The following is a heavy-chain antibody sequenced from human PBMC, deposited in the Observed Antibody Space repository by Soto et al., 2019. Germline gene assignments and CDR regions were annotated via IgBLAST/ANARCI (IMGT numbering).Heavy chain of an antibody. CDR2: INHSGST. CDR1: GGSFSGYY. D-gene: IGHD2-8*02. J-gene: IGHJ4*02. CDR3: ARDKITGLFDY. Sequence: QVQLQQWGAGLLKPSETLSLTCAVYGGSFSGYYWTWIRQPPGTGLEWIGEINHSGSTNYNPFLKSRVTISVDTSKNQYSLELTSVTAADTAVYYCARDKITGLFDYWGQGTLVTVSS. V-gene: IGHV4-34*01.